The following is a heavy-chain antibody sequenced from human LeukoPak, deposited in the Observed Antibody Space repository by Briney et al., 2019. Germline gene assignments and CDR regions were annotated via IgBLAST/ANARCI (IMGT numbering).Heavy chain of an antibody. J-gene: IGHJ4*02. CDR1: GGSISSSSDY. D-gene: IGHD4/OR15-4a*01. V-gene: IGHV4-39*07. Sequence: PSETLSLTCTVSGGSISSSSDYCGWIRQPPGKGLERIGSIYYSGSTDYNPSFKSRVTISRDTSKNQFSLKLSSVTAADTAVYYCARTIKTGDYGRGYFDYWGQGTLVTVSS. CDR2: IYYSGST. CDR3: ARTIKTGDYGRGYFDY.